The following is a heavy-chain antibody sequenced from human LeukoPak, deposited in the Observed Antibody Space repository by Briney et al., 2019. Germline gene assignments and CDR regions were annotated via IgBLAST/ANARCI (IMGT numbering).Heavy chain of an antibody. CDR2: IYPGDSYT. CDR3: ARRLQRHFDY. D-gene: IGHD2-15*01. CDR1: GYTFASYW. J-gene: IGHJ4*02. Sequence: GESLKISCKGSGYTFASYWIAWVRQMPGKGLEWMGVIYPGDSYTNYSPSFQGHVTISVNKSISTAYLQWSSLKASDTAMYYCARRLQRHFDYWGQGTLVTVSS. V-gene: IGHV5-51*01.